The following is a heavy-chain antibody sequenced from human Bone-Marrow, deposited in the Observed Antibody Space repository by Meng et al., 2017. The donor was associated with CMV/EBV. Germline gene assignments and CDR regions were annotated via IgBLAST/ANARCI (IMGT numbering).Heavy chain of an antibody. Sequence: GESLKISCAASGFIFSDRYMDWLRQAPGKGLEWVARSRNKASSYTTEYAASVKGRFTISRDESENSLYLQMNSLQAEDTAVYYCARGSPATRYFDLWRRGTLVTVSS. J-gene: IGHJ2*01. D-gene: IGHD1-1*01. CDR2: SRNKASSYTT. CDR1: GFIFSDRY. CDR3: ARGSPATRYFDL. V-gene: IGHV3-72*01.